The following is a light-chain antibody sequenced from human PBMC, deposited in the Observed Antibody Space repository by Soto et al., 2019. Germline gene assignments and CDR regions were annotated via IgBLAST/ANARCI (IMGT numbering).Light chain of an antibody. CDR3: LQEYTYPWT. J-gene: IGKJ1*01. Sequence: AIPMTQSPSSLSASVGDRVTITCRASQAIRNDLGWYQQKPGKAPNLLIFGASNLQVGVPVRFSASGSGTNFTLTISNLQPEDFASYYCLQEYTYPWTFGQGTKVDI. V-gene: IGKV1-6*01. CDR1: QAIRND. CDR2: GAS.